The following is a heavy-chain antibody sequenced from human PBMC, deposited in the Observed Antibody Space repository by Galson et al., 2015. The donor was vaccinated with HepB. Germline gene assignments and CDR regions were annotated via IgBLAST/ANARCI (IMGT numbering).Heavy chain of an antibody. Sequence: QSGAEVKKPGESLKISCKGSGYSFTSYWIGWVRQMPGKGLEWMGIIYPGDSDTRYSPSFQGQVTISADKSISTAYLQRSSRKASGPSVYYFARIASRKRGWFDPWSQGTLVPVSS. V-gene: IGHV5-51*01. CDR2: IYPGDSDT. CDR1: GYSFTSYW. D-gene: IGHD1-14*01. J-gene: IGHJ5*02. CDR3: ARIASRKRGWFDP.